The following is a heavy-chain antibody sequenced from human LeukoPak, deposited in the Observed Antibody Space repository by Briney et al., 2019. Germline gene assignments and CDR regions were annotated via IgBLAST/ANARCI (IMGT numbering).Heavy chain of an antibody. CDR1: GGSISSGSYY. CDR3: ARALYDYVWGSYRFDY. J-gene: IGHJ4*02. V-gene: IGHV4-61*02. CDR2: IYTSGST. D-gene: IGHD3-16*02. Sequence: SETLSLTCTVSGGSISSGSYYWSWIRQPAGKGLEWIGRIYTSGSTNYNPSLKSRVTISVDTSKNQFSLKLSSVTAADTAVYYCARALYDYVWGSYRFDYWGQGTLVTVSS.